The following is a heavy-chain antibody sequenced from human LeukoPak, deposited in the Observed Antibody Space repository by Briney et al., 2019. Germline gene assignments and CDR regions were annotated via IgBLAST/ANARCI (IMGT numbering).Heavy chain of an antibody. J-gene: IGHJ6*02. D-gene: IGHD3-10*01. Sequence: SETLSLTCTVSGGSISSYYWSWIRQPAGKGLEWIGRIYSRGSTNYSPSLKSRVTMSLDTSKNQFSLKLSSVTAADTAVYYCASHVRTSYYYGSEYGMDVWGQGTTVTVSS. CDR2: IYSRGST. CDR1: GGSISSYY. CDR3: ASHVRTSYYYGSEYGMDV. V-gene: IGHV4-4*07.